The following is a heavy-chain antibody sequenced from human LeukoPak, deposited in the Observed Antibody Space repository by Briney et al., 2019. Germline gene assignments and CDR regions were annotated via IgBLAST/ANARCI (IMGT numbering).Heavy chain of an antibody. V-gene: IGHV3-66*02. CDR2: IYSGGST. CDR1: GFTFSSYA. CDR3: ARDSTTYQGLVGLDV. Sequence: GRSLRLSCAASGFTFSSYAMHWVRQAPGKGLEWVSVIYSGGSTYYADSVKGRFTISRDNSKNTLYLQMNSLRAEDTAVYYCARDSTTYQGLVGLDVWGKGTTVTVSS. D-gene: IGHD6-19*01. J-gene: IGHJ6*04.